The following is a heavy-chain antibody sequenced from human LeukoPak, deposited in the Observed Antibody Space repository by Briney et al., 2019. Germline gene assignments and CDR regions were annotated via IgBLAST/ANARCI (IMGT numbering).Heavy chain of an antibody. J-gene: IGHJ4*02. D-gene: IGHD3-22*01. CDR2: INNSGST. CDR1: GGSFSGYY. Sequence: PSETLSLTCAVYGGSFSGYYWSWIRQPPGKGLEWIGEINNSGSTNYNPSLKSRVTISVDTSKNQFSLKLSSVTAADTAVYYCARGRNRYYYDSSGYRFGYWGQGTLVTVSS. CDR3: ARGRNRYYYDSSGYRFGY. V-gene: IGHV4-34*01.